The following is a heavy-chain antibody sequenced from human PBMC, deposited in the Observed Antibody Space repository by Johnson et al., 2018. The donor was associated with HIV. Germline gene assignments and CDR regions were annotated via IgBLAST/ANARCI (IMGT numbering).Heavy chain of an antibody. CDR2: LYSGGNK. V-gene: IGHV3-66*01. CDR3: AKDWDDSYGPDALDI. CDR1: GFSVSNNY. D-gene: IGHD5-18*01. J-gene: IGHJ3*02. Sequence: VQLVESGGGLVQSGGSLRLSCGASGFSVSNNYMNWVRQAPGKGLEWVSVLYSGGNKYYADSVKGRFTISRDNSKNTLYLQMTSLRAEDTAVYYCAKDWDDSYGPDALDIWGQGTMVTVSS.